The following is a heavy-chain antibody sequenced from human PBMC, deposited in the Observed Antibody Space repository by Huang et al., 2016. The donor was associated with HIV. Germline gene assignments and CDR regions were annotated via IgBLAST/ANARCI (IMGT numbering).Heavy chain of an antibody. CDR2: IYPFESTS. Sequence: EVQLVQSGAEVKKPGESLKISCTGSGYSFSIYWIAWVRQMPGNGLEGMGSIYPFESTSTDSPSCGGHVSSSVDKSINTVYLHWSSLKASDTAIYYCAKGRRAFDVWGQGTWVTVSS. CDR3: AKGRRAFDV. CDR1: GYSFSIYW. J-gene: IGHJ3*01. V-gene: IGHV5-51*03.